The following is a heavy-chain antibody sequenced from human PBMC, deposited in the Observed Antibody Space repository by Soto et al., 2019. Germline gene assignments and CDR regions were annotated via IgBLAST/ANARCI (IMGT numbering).Heavy chain of an antibody. J-gene: IGHJ3*02. CDR3: AREGVGAKHDAFDI. D-gene: IGHD1-26*01. V-gene: IGHV4-30-2*01. CDR2: IYHSGST. Sequence: QLQLQESGSGLVKPSQTLSLTCAVSGGSISSGGYPWSWIRQPPGKGLEWIGYIYHSGSTYYNPSLKSRVTISVDRSKNQFSLKLSSVTAADTAVYYCAREGVGAKHDAFDIWGQGTMVTVSS. CDR1: GGSISSGGYP.